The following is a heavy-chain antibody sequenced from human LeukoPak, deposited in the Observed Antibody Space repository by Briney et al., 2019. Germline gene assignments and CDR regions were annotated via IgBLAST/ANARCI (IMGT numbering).Heavy chain of an antibody. D-gene: IGHD4-23*01. CDR2: ISSGGSTI. Sequence: GGSLGLSCAASGFTFSDYYMSWNRQAPGKGLEWVSYISSGGSTIYYADSVTGRFTVSRDNAKNSLYLQMSSLRAEDTAVYYCARGGNPFDYWGQGTLVTVSS. CDR1: GFTFSDYY. J-gene: IGHJ4*02. CDR3: ARGGNPFDY. V-gene: IGHV3-11*04.